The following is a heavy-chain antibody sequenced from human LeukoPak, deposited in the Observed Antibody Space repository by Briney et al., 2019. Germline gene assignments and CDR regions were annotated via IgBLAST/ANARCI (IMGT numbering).Heavy chain of an antibody. J-gene: IGHJ6*03. CDR2: IYHSGST. CDR3: ARDRGLEYIYADNPAVPYMDV. CDR1: GGSTSSYY. Sequence: PSETLSLTCTVSGGSTSSYYWSWIRQPPGKGLEWIGYIYHSGSTKYNPSIKSRVTISVDTSKKQFSLRLSSVTAADTAVYYCARDRGLEYIYADNPAVPYMDVWGKGTTVTVSS. V-gene: IGHV4-59*01. D-gene: IGHD5-18*01.